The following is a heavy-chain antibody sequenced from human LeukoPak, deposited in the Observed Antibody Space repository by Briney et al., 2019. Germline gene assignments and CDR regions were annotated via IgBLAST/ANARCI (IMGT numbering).Heavy chain of an antibody. V-gene: IGHV1-2*02. CDR1: GYTFTGYY. CDR3: ASDYTMTDDAFDI. J-gene: IGHJ3*02. D-gene: IGHD4-17*01. Sequence: APVKVSCKASGYTFTGYYMHWVRQAPGQGLEWMGWINPNSGGTNYAQKFQGRVTMTRDTSISTAYMELSRLRSDDTAVYYCASDYTMTDDAFDIWGQGTMVTVSS. CDR2: INPNSGGT.